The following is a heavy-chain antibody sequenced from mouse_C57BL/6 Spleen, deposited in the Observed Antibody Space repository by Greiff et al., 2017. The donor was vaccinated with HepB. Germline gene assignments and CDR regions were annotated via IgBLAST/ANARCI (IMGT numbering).Heavy chain of an antibody. J-gene: IGHJ2*01. V-gene: IGHV5-6*01. CDR1: GFTFSDYG. CDR2: ISSGGSYT. Sequence: EVQLVESGGGLVKPGGSLKLSCAASGFTFSDYGMHWVRQAPEKGLEWVATISSGGSYTYYPDSVKGRFTISRDNAKNTLYLQMSSLKSEDTAMYYCARHIGGRGDFDYWGQGTTLTVSS. D-gene: IGHD2-14*01. CDR3: ARHIGGRGDFDY.